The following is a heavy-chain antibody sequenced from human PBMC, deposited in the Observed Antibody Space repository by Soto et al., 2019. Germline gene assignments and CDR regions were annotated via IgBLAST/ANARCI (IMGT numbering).Heavy chain of an antibody. V-gene: IGHV1-69*13. CDR2: IIPIFGTA. J-gene: IGHJ6*02. CDR1: GGTFSSYA. CDR3: ARSVAARSSWGWKYYYYAMDV. D-gene: IGHD6-6*01. Sequence: GDSVKVSCKASGGTFSSYAISWVRQAPGQGLEWMGGIIPIFGTANYAQKFQGRVTITADESTSTAYMELSSLRSEDTAVYYCARSVAARSSWGWKYYYYAMDVCDQAPMRTGS.